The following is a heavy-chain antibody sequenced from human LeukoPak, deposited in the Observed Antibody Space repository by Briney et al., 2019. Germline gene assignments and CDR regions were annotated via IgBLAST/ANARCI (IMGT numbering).Heavy chain of an antibody. D-gene: IGHD6-13*01. CDR2: VSGSGGST. Sequence: GGSLRLSFAASGFTFSSYAMSWVRQAPGKGLEGVSAVSGSGGSTYYADSVKGRFTTSRDNSKNTLYLQMNSLRAEDTAVYYCAKGGKNIAAAGYFDYWGQGTLVTVSS. CDR1: GFTFSSYA. V-gene: IGHV3-23*01. CDR3: AKGGKNIAAAGYFDY. J-gene: IGHJ4*02.